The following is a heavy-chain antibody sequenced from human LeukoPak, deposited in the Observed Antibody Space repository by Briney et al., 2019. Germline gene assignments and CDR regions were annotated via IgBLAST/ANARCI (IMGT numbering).Heavy chain of an antibody. D-gene: IGHD4-17*01. CDR2: ISGSGSST. CDR1: GFTFSSYG. J-gene: IGHJ4*02. CDR3: AKDRATVTTRYFDY. V-gene: IGHV3-23*01. Sequence: GGTLRLSCAASGFTFSSYGMSWVRQAPGKGLEWVSAISGSGSSTYYADSVKGRFTISRDNSKNTLYLQMNSLRAEDTAVYYCAKDRATVTTRYFDYWGQGTLVTVSS.